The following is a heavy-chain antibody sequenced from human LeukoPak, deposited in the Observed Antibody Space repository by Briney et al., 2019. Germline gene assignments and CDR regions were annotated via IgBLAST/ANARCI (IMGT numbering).Heavy chain of an antibody. CDR2: IYYSGST. CDR1: GGSISSYY. Sequence: SETLSLACTVSGGSISSYYWYWIRQPPGKGLEWIGSIYYSGSTYYDPSLKSRVTISVDTSKNQFSLKLSSVTAADTAVYYCARDRIHIVLMVYAISWFDPWGQGTLVTVSS. CDR3: ARDRIHIVLMVYAISWFDP. V-gene: IGHV4-39*07. J-gene: IGHJ5*02. D-gene: IGHD2-8*01.